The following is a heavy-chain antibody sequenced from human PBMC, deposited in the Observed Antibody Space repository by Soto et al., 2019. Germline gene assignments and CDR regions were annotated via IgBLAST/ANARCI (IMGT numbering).Heavy chain of an antibody. Sequence: GALRLSCAASGFTFSSYAMSWVRQAPGKGLEWVSAISGSGGSTYYADSVKGRFTISRDNSKSTLYLQMNSLRAEDTAVYYCAKDSSSWYIGFPVWFDPWGQGTLVTVSS. D-gene: IGHD6-13*01. V-gene: IGHV3-23*01. CDR1: GFTFSSYA. J-gene: IGHJ5*02. CDR2: ISGSGGST. CDR3: AKDSSSWYIGFPVWFDP.